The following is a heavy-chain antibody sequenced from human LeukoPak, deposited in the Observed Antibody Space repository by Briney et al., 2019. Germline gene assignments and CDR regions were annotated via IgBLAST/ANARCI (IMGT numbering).Heavy chain of an antibody. CDR2: INPSGGST. D-gene: IGHD6-19*01. Sequence: ASVKVSRKASGYTFTSYYMHWVRQAPGQGLEWMGIINPSGGSTSYAQKFQGRVTMTRDMSTSTVYMELSSLRSEDTAVYYCARTYSSGLAAFDYWGQGTLVTVSS. J-gene: IGHJ4*02. CDR3: ARTYSSGLAAFDY. V-gene: IGHV1-46*01. CDR1: GYTFTSYY.